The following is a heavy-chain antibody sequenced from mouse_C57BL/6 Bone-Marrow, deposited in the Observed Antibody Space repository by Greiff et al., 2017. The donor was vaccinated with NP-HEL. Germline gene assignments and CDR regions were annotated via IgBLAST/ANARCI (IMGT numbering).Heavy chain of an antibody. CDR1: GYTFTSYG. V-gene: IGHV1-81*01. D-gene: IGHD4-1*01. CDR3: ARDELAWFAY. J-gene: IGHJ3*01. CDR2: IYPRSGNT. Sequence: VKLVESGAELARPGASVKLSCKASGYTFTSYGISWVKQRTGQGLEWIGEIYPRSGNTYYNEKFKGKATLTADKSSSTAYMELRSLTSEDSAVYFCARDELAWFAYWGQGTLVTVSA.